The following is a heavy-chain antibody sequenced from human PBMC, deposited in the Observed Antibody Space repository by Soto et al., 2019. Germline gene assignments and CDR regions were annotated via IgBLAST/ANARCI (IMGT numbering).Heavy chain of an antibody. Sequence: QVQLVQSGAEVKKPGASVKVSCKASGYTFTSYYMHWVRQAPGQGLEWMGIINPSGGSPSYAQKFQGRVTITRDTSTSTVYMELSSLRSEDTAVYYCAREAPLCAPESKSYDYWGQGTLVTVSS. D-gene: IGHD3-10*01. CDR2: INPSGGSP. V-gene: IGHV1-46*01. CDR3: AREAPLCAPESKSYDY. CDR1: GYTFTSYY. J-gene: IGHJ4*02.